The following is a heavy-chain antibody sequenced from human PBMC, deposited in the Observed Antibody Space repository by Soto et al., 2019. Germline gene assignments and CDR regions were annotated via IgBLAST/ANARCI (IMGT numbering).Heavy chain of an antibody. J-gene: IGHJ6*02. Sequence: QVQLQQWGAGLLKPSETLSLTCAVYGGSFSGYYWSWLRQPPGKGPEWIGEINHSGNTKYTPSLESRVTIPVDTSKNQFSLKLNSVSAEDTAVYYCARTGGMDVWSQGATVTVS. CDR2: INHSGNT. CDR3: ARTGGMDV. V-gene: IGHV4-34*01. CDR1: GGSFSGYY.